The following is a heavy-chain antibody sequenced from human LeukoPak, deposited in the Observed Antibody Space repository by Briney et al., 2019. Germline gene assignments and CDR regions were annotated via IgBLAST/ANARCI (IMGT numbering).Heavy chain of an antibody. J-gene: IGHJ4*02. D-gene: IGHD6-19*01. Sequence: PGGSLRFSCAASGFTFSSYAMHWVRQAPGKGLEWVAVISYDGSNKYYADSVKGRFTISRDNSKNTLYLQMNSLRAEDTAVYYCARDRDWLVLDYWGQGTLVTVSS. CDR3: ARDRDWLVLDY. V-gene: IGHV3-30-3*01. CDR1: GFTFSSYA. CDR2: ISYDGSNK.